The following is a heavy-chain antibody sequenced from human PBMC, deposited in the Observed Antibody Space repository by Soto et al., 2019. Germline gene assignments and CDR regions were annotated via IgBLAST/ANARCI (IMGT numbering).Heavy chain of an antibody. CDR3: ARDLPTLSTSCCYPGGGSRMDV. CDR1: GFTFSSYA. D-gene: IGHD2-2*01. V-gene: IGHV3-30-3*01. J-gene: IGHJ6*02. Sequence: QVQLVESGGGVVQPGRSLRLYCAASGFTFSSYAMHWVRQAPGKGLEWVAVISYDGSNKYYADSVKGRFTISRDNSKNTLYLQMNSLRAEDTAVYYCARDLPTLSTSCCYPGGGSRMDVWGQGTTVTVSS. CDR2: ISYDGSNK.